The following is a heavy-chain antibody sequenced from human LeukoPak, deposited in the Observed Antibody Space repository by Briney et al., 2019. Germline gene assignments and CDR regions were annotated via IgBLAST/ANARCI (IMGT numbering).Heavy chain of an antibody. D-gene: IGHD3-22*01. CDR1: GGSISSGSYY. CDR2: IYTSGST. CDR3: AGHYYDSSGYYSKYYSDY. Sequence: SETLSLTCTVSGGSISSGSYYWSWIRQPAGKGLEWIGRIYTSGSTNYNPSLKSRVTISVDTSKNQFSLKLSSVTAADTAVYYCAGHYYDSSGYYSKYYSDYWGQGTLVTVSS. J-gene: IGHJ4*02. V-gene: IGHV4-61*02.